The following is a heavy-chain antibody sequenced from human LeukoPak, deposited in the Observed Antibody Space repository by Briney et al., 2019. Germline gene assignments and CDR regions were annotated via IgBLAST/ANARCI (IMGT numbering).Heavy chain of an antibody. Sequence: SETLSLTCTVYGGSFGDYYWNWIRQPPGKGLEWIGEINHTRSTNYNSSLKSRVTISLDTSKNRFSLKLSSVTAADTAVFYCARLKANYYYGSGSYPSRFDYWGQGTLVTVSS. CDR2: INHTRST. J-gene: IGHJ4*02. V-gene: IGHV4-34*01. CDR3: ARLKANYYYGSGSYPSRFDY. D-gene: IGHD3-10*01. CDR1: GGSFGDYY.